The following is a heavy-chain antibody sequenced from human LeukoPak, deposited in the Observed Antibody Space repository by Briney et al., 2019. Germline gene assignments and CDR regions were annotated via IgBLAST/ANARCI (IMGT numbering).Heavy chain of an antibody. J-gene: IGHJ4*02. V-gene: IGHV3-23*01. CDR1: GFTFSKYA. CDR3: ARRQVGYTFGSPDC. CDR2: ISDTSDRT. Sequence: GGSLRLSCAASGFTFSKYAMGWIRQAPGKGLEWVSGISDTSDRTYYRDSVKGRFTISRDNSKNTVYLQMNSLRAEDTATYYCARRQVGYTFGSPDCWGQGTLVTVSS. D-gene: IGHD5-18*01.